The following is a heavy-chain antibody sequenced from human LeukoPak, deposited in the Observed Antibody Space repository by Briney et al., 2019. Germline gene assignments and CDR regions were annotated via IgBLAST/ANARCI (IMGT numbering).Heavy chain of an antibody. CDR3: AVSIAVAGTNDY. D-gene: IGHD6-19*01. CDR2: ISAYNGNT. Sequence: GASVKVSCKASGGTFSSYTISWVRQAPGQGLEWMGWISAYNGNTNYAQKLQGRVTMTTDTSTSTAYMELRSLRSDDTAVYYCAVSIAVAGTNDYWGQGTLVTVSS. CDR1: GGTFSSYT. V-gene: IGHV1-18*01. J-gene: IGHJ4*02.